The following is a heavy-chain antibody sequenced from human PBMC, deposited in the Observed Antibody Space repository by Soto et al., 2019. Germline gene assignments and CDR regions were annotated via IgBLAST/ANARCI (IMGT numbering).Heavy chain of an antibody. D-gene: IGHD3-10*01. J-gene: IGHJ6*02. CDR1: GFTFSSYG. V-gene: IGHV3-33*01. Sequence: QVQLVESGGGVVQPGRSLRLSCAASGFTFSSYGMHWVRQAPGKGLEWVAVIWYDGSNKYYADSVKGRFTISRDNSKNTLYLQMNSLRAEDTAVYYCARECRGFGELFYYGMDVWGQGTTVTVSS. CDR3: ARECRGFGELFYYGMDV. CDR2: IWYDGSNK.